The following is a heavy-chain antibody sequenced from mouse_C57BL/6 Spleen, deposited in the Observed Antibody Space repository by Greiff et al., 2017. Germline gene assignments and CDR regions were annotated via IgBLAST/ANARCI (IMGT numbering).Heavy chain of an antibody. V-gene: IGHV1-85*01. J-gene: IGHJ2*01. CDR2: IYPRDGST. CDR1: GYTFTSYD. D-gene: IGHD2-2*01. CDR3: ARWTTMVTKDY. Sequence: QVHVKQSGPELVKPGASVKLSCKASGYTFTSYDINWVKQRPGQGLEWIGWIYPRDGSTKYNEKFKGKATLTVDTSSSTAYMELHSLTSEDAAVYFGARWTTMVTKDYWGQGTTLTVSS.